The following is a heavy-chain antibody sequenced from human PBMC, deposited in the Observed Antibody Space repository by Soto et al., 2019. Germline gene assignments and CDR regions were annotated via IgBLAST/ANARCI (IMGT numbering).Heavy chain of an antibody. V-gene: IGHV1-18*01. Sequence: ASVKVSCKASDYTFTSFGISWVRQAPGQGPEWMGWIRAYNGNTNHAQKFQGRLTMTTDTSTNTAYMELGSLTSDDTAVYFCVRYSGNDSPLYWGQGTLVTVSS. CDR3: VRYSGNDSPLY. J-gene: IGHJ4*02. CDR2: IRAYNGNT. CDR1: DYTFTSFG. D-gene: IGHD5-12*01.